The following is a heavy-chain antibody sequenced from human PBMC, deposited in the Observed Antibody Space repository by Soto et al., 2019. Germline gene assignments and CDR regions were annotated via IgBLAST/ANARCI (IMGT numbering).Heavy chain of an antibody. CDR1: GASLSNDY. CDR3: ARERSIFGVVTFDF. Sequence: QVQLQESGPGLVRPSETLSLTCSVSGASLSNDYWNWIRQSPGKGLEWIGDIYHSGYTKYNPSFEIRVTISIDTSKNQFSLHLTSVTAADTAVYYCARERSIFGVVTFDFWGQGTLVTVSS. V-gene: IGHV4-59*01. D-gene: IGHD3-3*01. CDR2: IYHSGYT. J-gene: IGHJ4*02.